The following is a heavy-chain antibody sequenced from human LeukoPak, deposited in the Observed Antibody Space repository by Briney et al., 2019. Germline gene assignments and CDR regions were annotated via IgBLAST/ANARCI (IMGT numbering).Heavy chain of an antibody. V-gene: IGHV3-15*07. D-gene: IGHD4/OR15-4a*01. J-gene: IGHJ4*02. CDR2: IKSKTDGETT. CDR1: GFPFYNAW. Sequence: PGGSLRLSCVASGFPFYNAWMNWVRQTPGKGQEWVGRIKSKTDGETTDYVAPVKGRFTISRDDSENTVNLQMNRLKTEDTATYYCANGPFWGQETLVTVSS. CDR3: ANGPF.